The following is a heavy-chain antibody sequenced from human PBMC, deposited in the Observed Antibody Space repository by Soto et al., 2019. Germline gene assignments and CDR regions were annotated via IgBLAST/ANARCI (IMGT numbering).Heavy chain of an antibody. D-gene: IGHD6-19*01. V-gene: IGHV3-21*01. CDR2: ISSSSSYI. CDR3: ARDLAVAGPYNWFDP. J-gene: IGHJ5*02. CDR1: GFTFSSYS. Sequence: GGSLRLSCAASGFTFSSYSMNWVRQAPGKGLEWVSSISSSSSYIYYADSVKGRFTISRDNAKNSLYLQMNSLRAEDTAVYYCARDLAVAGPYNWFDPWGQGTLVTVSS.